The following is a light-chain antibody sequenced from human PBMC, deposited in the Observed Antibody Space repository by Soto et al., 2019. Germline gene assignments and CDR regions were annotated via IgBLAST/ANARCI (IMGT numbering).Light chain of an antibody. Sequence: EIVLTQSPGTLSLYXWXRATLACXTSQSFRNNYLVWYQQKPGQPPRLLIYGASTRATGIPDRFSGSGSGTDFTLTISRLEPEDFAVYYCQQYNNWPRTFGQGTKVDIK. CDR2: GAS. CDR1: QSFRNNY. J-gene: IGKJ1*01. V-gene: IGKV3-20*01. CDR3: QQYNNWPRT.